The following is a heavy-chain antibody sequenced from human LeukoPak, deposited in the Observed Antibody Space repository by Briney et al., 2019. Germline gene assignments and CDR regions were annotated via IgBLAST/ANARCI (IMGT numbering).Heavy chain of an antibody. CDR3: AKGDRGGYSSVFDY. Sequence: GGSLRLSCAASGFIFSSYDMHWVRQAPGKGLEWVAFIRYDGGNKYYADSVKGRFTISRDNSKNTLYLQMNSLRAEDTAVYYCAKGDRGGYSSVFDYWGQGTLVTVSS. D-gene: IGHD6-19*01. V-gene: IGHV3-30*02. CDR2: IRYDGGNK. CDR1: GFIFSSYD. J-gene: IGHJ4*02.